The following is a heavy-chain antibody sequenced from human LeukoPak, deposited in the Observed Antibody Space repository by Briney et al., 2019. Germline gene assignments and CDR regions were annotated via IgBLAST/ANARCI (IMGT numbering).Heavy chain of an antibody. Sequence: GASVKVSCKASGYTFNGYYMHWVRQAPGQGLEWMGCINPNSGGTNYAQKFPGRVTMTRGTSISTAYMELSRLRSDDTAVYYCARDLGACTWYYFVYWGQGTLVTVSS. D-gene: IGHD2-8*01. V-gene: IGHV1-2*02. CDR2: INPNSGGT. CDR3: ARDLGACTWYYFVY. CDR1: GYTFNGYY. J-gene: IGHJ4*02.